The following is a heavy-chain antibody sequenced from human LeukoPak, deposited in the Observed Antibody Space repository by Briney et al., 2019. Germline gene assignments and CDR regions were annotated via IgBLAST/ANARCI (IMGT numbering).Heavy chain of an antibody. CDR3: ARVPARPYCSSTSCYVIWFDP. J-gene: IGHJ5*02. CDR2: IKHSGST. D-gene: IGHD2-2*01. CDR1: GGSFSGYY. V-gene: IGHV4-34*01. Sequence: SETLSLTCAVYGGSFSGYYWSWIRQPPGKGLEWIGEIKHSGSTNYNPSLKSRVTISVDTSKNQFSLKLSSVTAADTAVYYCARVPARPYCSSTSCYVIWFDPWGQGTLVTVSS.